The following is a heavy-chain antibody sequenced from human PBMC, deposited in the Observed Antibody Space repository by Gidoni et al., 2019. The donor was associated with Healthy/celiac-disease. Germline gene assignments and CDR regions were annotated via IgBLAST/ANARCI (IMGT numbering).Heavy chain of an antibody. CDR2: IYSGGST. CDR1: GFTVSSNY. CDR3: AREILPDSSGLYYYYGMDV. V-gene: IGHV3-66*02. D-gene: IGHD3-22*01. J-gene: IGHJ6*02. Sequence: EVQLVESGGGLVQPGGSLRLSCAASGFTVSSNYMSWVRQAPGKGLGWVSVIYSGGSTYYADSVKGRFTISRDNSKNTLYLQMNSLRAEDTAVYYCAREILPDSSGLYYYYGMDVWGQGTTVTVSS.